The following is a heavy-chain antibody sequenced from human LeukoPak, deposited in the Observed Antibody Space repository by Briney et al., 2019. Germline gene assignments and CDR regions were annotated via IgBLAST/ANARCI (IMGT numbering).Heavy chain of an antibody. CDR2: ISSSSTYI. J-gene: IGHJ4*02. D-gene: IGHD1-1*01. CDR1: GFTFSRYS. V-gene: IGHV3-21*04. Sequence: PGGSLRLSCVASGFTFSRYSMNWVRQAPGKGLEWVSSISSSSTYIYYADSVKGRFTISRDNSKNTLYLQMNSLRAEDTAVYYCAKDQFGTLQFDYWGQGTLVTVSS. CDR3: AKDQFGTLQFDY.